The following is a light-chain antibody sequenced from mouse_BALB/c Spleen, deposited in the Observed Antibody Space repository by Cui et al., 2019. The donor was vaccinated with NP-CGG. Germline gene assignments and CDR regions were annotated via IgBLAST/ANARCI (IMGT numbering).Light chain of an antibody. J-gene: IGLJ1*01. CDR1: TGAVTTSNY. V-gene: IGLV1*01. CDR2: GTN. CDR3: ALWYSNHWV. Sequence: QVVVTQESALTTSPGETVTLTCRSSTGAVTTSNYANWVQEKPDHLFTGLIGGTNNRVPGVPARFSGSLIGDKAALTIIGAQTEDEAIYFCALWYSNHWVFGGGTKLTVL.